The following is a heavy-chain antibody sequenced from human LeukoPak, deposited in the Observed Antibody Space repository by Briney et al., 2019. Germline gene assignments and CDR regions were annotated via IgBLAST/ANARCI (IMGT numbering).Heavy chain of an antibody. CDR2: ISGSGGST. D-gene: IGHD3-16*02. V-gene: IGHV3-23*01. CDR1: GFTFSSYA. J-gene: IGHJ4*02. Sequence: EGSLRLSCAASGFTFSSYAMSWVRQAPGKGLEWVSAISGSGGSTYYADSVKGRFTISRDNSKNTLYLQMNSLRAEDTAVYYCAKADTFGGVIVLYYFDYWGQGTLVTVSS. CDR3: AKADTFGGVIVLYYFDY.